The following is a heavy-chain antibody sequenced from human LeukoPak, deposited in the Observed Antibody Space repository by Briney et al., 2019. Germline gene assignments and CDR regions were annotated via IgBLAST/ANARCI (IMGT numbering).Heavy chain of an antibody. CDR1: GFTFSSYG. D-gene: IGHD3-22*01. CDR2: IWYDGSNK. J-gene: IGHJ4*02. V-gene: IGHV3-33*01. Sequence: GGSLRLSCAASGFTFSSYGMHWVRQAPGKGLEWVAVIWYDGSNKYYADSVKGRFTISRDNSKDTLYLQMNSLRAEDTAVYYCARELSPVVKYYFDDWGQGTLVTVSS. CDR3: ARELSPVVKYYFDD.